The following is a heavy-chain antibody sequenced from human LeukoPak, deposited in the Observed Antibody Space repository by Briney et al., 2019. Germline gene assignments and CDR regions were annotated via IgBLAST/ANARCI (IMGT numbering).Heavy chain of an antibody. D-gene: IGHD2-21*01. CDR3: ARIVDLSNYFDY. J-gene: IGHJ4*02. CDR2: IYYSGST. CDR1: GGSISSYY. V-gene: IGHV4-59*12. Sequence: PSETLSLTCTVSGGSISSYYWSWIRQPPGKGLEWIGYIYYSGSTNYNPSLKSRVTISVDTSKNQFSLKLSSVTAADTAVYYCARIVDLSNYFDYWGQGTLVTVSS.